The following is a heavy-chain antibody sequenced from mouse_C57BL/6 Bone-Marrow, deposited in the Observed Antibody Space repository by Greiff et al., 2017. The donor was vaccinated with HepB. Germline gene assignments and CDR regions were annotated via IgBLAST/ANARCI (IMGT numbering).Heavy chain of an antibody. Sequence: VQLQQSGAELVRPGTSVKMSCKASGYTFTNYWIGWAKQRPGHGLEWIGDIYPGGGYTNYNEKFKGKATLTADKSSSTAYMQFSSLTSEDSAIYYCARGPSWDHWYFDVWGTGTTVTVSS. J-gene: IGHJ1*03. CDR1: GYTFTNYW. CDR2: IYPGGGYT. D-gene: IGHD4-1*01. V-gene: IGHV1-63*01. CDR3: ARGPSWDHWYFDV.